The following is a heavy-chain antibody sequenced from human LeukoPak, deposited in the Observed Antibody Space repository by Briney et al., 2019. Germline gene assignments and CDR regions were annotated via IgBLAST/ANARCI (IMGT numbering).Heavy chain of an antibody. J-gene: IGHJ4*02. CDR2: LRSSGNA. CDR1: GFSFSDHE. D-gene: IGHD1-26*01. CDR3: ASGRGSYSPDY. Sequence: GGSLRLSCAASGFSFSDHEMNWVRQAPGKGLEWVSYLRSSGNAYYADSVKGRFTISRDNPKNSLYLQMTSLRADDTAVYYCASGRGSYSPDYWGQGTLVTVSS. V-gene: IGHV3-48*03.